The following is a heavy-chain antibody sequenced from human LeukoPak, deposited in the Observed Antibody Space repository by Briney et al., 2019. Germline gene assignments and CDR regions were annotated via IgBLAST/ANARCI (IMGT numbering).Heavy chain of an antibody. CDR3: ARAPTEMATINYYFNY. V-gene: IGHV3-11*04. CDR1: GFRFSDYY. CDR2: ISGTSNIL. J-gene: IGHJ4*02. Sequence: PGGSLRLSCAASGFRFSDYYMGWVRQAPGKGLDWVSYISGTSNILYYGNSVKGRFTISRDNTENSLYLQMNSLRTEDTAVYYCARAPTEMATINYYFNYWGQGTLVTVSS. D-gene: IGHD5-24*01.